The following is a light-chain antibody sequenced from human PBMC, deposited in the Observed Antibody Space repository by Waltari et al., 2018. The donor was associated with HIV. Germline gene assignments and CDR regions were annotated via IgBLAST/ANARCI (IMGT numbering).Light chain of an antibody. CDR2: EAT. Sequence: QSALTQPPSASGSPGQSVTISCTGTSSDVGGYNFVSWYQQHPGKAPKLLIFEATKRPSGGPDRFSGSKSGNTASLTVSGLQAEDEADYYCSSYAGSNNLVFGGGTKVTVL. V-gene: IGLV2-8*01. J-gene: IGLJ2*01. CDR3: SSYAGSNNLV. CDR1: SSDVGGYNF.